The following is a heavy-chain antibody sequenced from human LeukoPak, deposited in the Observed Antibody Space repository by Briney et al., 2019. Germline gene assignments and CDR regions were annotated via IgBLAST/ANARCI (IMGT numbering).Heavy chain of an antibody. D-gene: IGHD3-16*01. V-gene: IGHV3-21*03. CDR1: GFTFGTYA. J-gene: IGHJ3*02. CDR2: ISRHSADI. Sequence: GGSLRLSCAASGFTFGTYAMNWVRQAPGKGLDWVSSISRHSADIYYADSVRGRFTISRDNAKNSVFLQMNSLRAEDTAVYYCARGDDSQPRNDALDIWGQGTMVTVSS. CDR3: ARGDDSQPRNDALDI.